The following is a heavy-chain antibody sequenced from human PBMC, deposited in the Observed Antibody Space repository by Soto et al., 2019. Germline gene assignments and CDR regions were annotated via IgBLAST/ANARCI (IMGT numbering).Heavy chain of an antibody. J-gene: IGHJ6*02. Sequence: SETLSLTCTVSGGSISGYYWSWIRQPPGKGLEWIGYMYNTGSTVYNPSYKSRVTISVDTSKNQFSLKQKSVTAADTAVYYCARDLWGYCGTDCYPLDVWGQGTTVTVS. V-gene: IGHV4-59*01. CDR3: ARDLWGYCGTDCYPLDV. D-gene: IGHD2-21*02. CDR1: GGSISGYY. CDR2: MYNTGST.